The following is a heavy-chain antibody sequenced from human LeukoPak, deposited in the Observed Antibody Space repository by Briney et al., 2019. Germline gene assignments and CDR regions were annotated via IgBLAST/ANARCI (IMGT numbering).Heavy chain of an antibody. Sequence: PSETLSLTCAVYGGSFSGYYWSWIRQPPGKGLEWIGEINHSGSTNYNPSLKSRVTTSVDTSKNQFSLKLSSVTAADTAVYYCARGGNILRFLEWLLPPDYFDYWGQGTLVTVSS. CDR1: GGSFSGYY. D-gene: IGHD3-3*01. J-gene: IGHJ4*02. CDR2: INHSGST. V-gene: IGHV4-34*01. CDR3: ARGGNILRFLEWLLPPDYFDY.